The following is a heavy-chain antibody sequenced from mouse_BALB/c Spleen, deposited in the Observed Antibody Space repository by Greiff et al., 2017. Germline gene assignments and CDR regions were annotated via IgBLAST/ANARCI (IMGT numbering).Heavy chain of an antibody. D-gene: IGHD2-1*01. Sequence: VQLQQSGAELVRPGVSVKISCKGSGYTFTDYAMHWVKQSHAKSLEWIGVISTYYGDASYNQKFKGKATMTVDKSSSTAYMDLARLTSEDSAIYYCARYGNYPFAYWGQGTLVTVSA. J-gene: IGHJ3*01. CDR3: ARYGNYPFAY. CDR2: ISTYYGDA. CDR1: GYTFTDYA. V-gene: IGHV1S137*01.